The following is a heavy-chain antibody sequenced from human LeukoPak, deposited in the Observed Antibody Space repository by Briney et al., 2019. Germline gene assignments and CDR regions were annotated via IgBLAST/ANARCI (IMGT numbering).Heavy chain of an antibody. CDR3: AKDVNYYDSSGFDY. CDR2: ISWNSGSI. V-gene: IGHV3-9*01. CDR1: GFTFDDYA. J-gene: IGHJ4*02. D-gene: IGHD3-22*01. Sequence: PGRPLRLSCAASGFTFDDYAMHWVRQAPGKGLEWVSGISWNSGSIGYADSVKGRFTISRDNAKNSLYLQMNSLRAEDTALYYCAKDVNYYDSSGFDYWGQGTLVTVSS.